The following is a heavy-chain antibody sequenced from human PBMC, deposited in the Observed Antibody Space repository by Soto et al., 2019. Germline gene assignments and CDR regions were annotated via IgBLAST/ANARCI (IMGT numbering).Heavy chain of an antibody. D-gene: IGHD4-4*01. CDR1: GGTXXXXX. CDR3: ARAGLHDEVFDY. Sequence: SVKVSCKASGGTXXXXXXXXXXXAPGQGLEWMGGIIPIFGTANYAQKFQGRVTITADESTSTAYMELSSLRSEDTAVYYCARAGLHDEVFDYWGQGTLVTVSS. CDR2: IIPIFGTA. J-gene: IGHJ4*02. V-gene: IGHV1-69*13.